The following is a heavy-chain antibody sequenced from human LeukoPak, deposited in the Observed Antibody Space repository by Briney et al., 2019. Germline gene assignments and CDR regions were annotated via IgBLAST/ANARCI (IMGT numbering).Heavy chain of an antibody. D-gene: IGHD3-16*01. V-gene: IGHV1-8*03. CDR1: ENTFTDYD. CDR3: ARVRYDYVWGSPPAFDL. CDR2: MNFNSGKT. J-gene: IGHJ3*01. Sequence: ASVKVSCKTAENTFTDYDINWVRQATGQGLEWMGWMNFNSGKTGYVQRFQGRVTITRNISISTAYMELSSLRSEDTAVYYCARVRYDYVWGSPPAFDLWGQGTMVTVSS.